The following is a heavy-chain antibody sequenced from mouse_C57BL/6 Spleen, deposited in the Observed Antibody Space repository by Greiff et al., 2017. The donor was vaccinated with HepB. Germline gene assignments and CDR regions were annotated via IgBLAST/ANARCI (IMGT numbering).Heavy chain of an antibody. CDR1: GYTFTDYY. J-gene: IGHJ1*03. CDR3: ARVYDYPLFFDV. CDR2: INPNNGGT. V-gene: IGHV1-26*01. Sequence: EVQLQQSGPELVKPGASVKISCKASGYTFTDYYMNWVKQSHGKSLEWIGDINPNNGGTSYNQKFKGKATLTVDKSSSTAYMELRSLTSEDSAVYYCARVYDYPLFFDVWGTGTTVTVSS. D-gene: IGHD2-4*01.